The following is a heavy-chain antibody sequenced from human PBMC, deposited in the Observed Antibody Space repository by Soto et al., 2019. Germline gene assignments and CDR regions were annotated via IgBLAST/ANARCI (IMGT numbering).Heavy chain of an antibody. V-gene: IGHV4-59*01. J-gene: IGHJ6*03. Sequence: QVQLQESGPGLVKPSETLSLTCTVSGGSISSYYWSWIRQPPGKGLEWIGYIYYSGSTNYNPSLKSRVTISVDTSKNEFSLKVSSVAAADTAVYYCARDRTIFGGYYYYYYMDVWGKGTTVTVSS. CDR3: ARDRTIFGGYYYYYYMDV. D-gene: IGHD3-3*01. CDR2: IYYSGST. CDR1: GGSISSYY.